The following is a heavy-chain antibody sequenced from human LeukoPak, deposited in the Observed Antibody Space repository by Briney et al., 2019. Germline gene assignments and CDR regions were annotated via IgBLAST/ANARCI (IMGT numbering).Heavy chain of an antibody. CDR2: IWYDGSNK. Sequence: GRPLRLSCAASGFTFSSYGMHWVRQAPGKGLEWVAVIWYDGSNKYYADSVKGRFTISRDNSKNTLYLQMNSLRAEDTAVYYCARDGDSSGFDYWGQGTLVTVSS. V-gene: IGHV3-33*01. J-gene: IGHJ4*02. CDR3: ARDGDSSGFDY. D-gene: IGHD3-22*01. CDR1: GFTFSSYG.